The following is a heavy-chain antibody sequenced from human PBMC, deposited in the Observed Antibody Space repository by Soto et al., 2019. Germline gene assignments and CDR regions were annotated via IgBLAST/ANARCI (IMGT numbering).Heavy chain of an antibody. J-gene: IGHJ6*02. CDR1: GFTFSSYG. CDR2: ISYDGSNK. V-gene: IGHV3-30*18. CDR3: AKQXMVRGVGGYYYYYGMDV. D-gene: IGHD3-10*01. Sequence: PGGSLRLSCAASGFTFSSYGMHWVRQAPGKGLEWVAVISYDGSNKYYADSVKGRFTISRDNSKNTLYLQMNSLRAEDTAVYYCAKQXMVRGVGGYYYYYGMDVWGQGTTVTVSS.